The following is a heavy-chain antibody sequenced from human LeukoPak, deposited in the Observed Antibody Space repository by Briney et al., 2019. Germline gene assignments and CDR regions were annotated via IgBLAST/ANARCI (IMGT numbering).Heavy chain of an antibody. CDR3: ARGRSVVTWNYFDY. J-gene: IGHJ4*02. Sequence: SQTLSLTCTVSGGSISSGGYYWSWIRQHPGKGLEWIGYIYYSGSTNYNPSLKSRVTISVDTSKNQFSLKLSSVTAADTAVYYCARGRSVVTWNYFDYWGQGTLVTVSS. V-gene: IGHV4-31*03. D-gene: IGHD3-22*01. CDR1: GGSISSGGYY. CDR2: IYYSGST.